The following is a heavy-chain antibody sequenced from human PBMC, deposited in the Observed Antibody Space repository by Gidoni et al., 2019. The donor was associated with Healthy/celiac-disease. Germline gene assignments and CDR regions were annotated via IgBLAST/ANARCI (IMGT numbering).Heavy chain of an antibody. V-gene: IGHV3-21*01. CDR1: GFTFSRYS. CDR3: AREQYYDSSGYYWDAFDI. Sequence: EVQLVVSGGGLVKPGGSMRLSCAASGFTFSRYSMNWVRQAPGKGLEWVSSISSSSSYIYYADSVKGRFTISRDNAKNSLYLQMNSLRAEDTAVYYCAREQYYDSSGYYWDAFDIWGQGTMVTVSS. D-gene: IGHD3-22*01. CDR2: ISSSSSYI. J-gene: IGHJ3*02.